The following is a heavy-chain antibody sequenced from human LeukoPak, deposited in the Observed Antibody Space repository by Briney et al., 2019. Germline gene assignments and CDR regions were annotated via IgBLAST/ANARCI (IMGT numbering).Heavy chain of an antibody. CDR1: GFTFSSYS. CDR2: ISSSSYI. Sequence: GGSLRLSCAASGFTFSSYSMNWVRQAPGKGLEWVSSISSSSYIYYADSVKGRFTISRANAKNSLYLQMNSLRAEDTAVYYCAGEDPRVGVFGFRGQGTRVTVS. V-gene: IGHV3-21*01. CDR3: AGEDPRVGVFGF. J-gene: IGHJ4*02.